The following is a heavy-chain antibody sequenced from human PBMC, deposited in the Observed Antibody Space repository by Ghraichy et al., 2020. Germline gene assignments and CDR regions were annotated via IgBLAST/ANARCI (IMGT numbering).Heavy chain of an antibody. CDR1: GFTFSSYS. J-gene: IGHJ6*02. CDR3: ARGYCSSTSCPPHDYSHDYGKDV. CDR2: ISSSSSTI. Sequence: GGSLRLSCVASGFTFSSYSMNWVRQAPGKGLEWVSYISSSSSTIYYADSVKGRFTISRDNAKNSLYLQMNSLRDEDTAVYYCARGYCSSTSCPPHDYSHDYGKDVWGQGNRVTVSS. D-gene: IGHD2-2*01. V-gene: IGHV3-48*02.